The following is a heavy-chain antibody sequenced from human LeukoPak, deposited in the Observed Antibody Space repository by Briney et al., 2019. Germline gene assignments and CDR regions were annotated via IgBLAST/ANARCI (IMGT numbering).Heavy chain of an antibody. CDR1: GFTFSSYA. D-gene: IGHD3-10*01. Sequence: GGSLRLFCAASGFTFSSYAMSWVRQAPGKGLEWVSAISGSGGSTYYADSVKGRFTISRDNSKNTLYLQMNSLRAEDTAVYYCAKDHYGSGSYYNFLHFDYWGQGTLVTVSS. CDR3: AKDHYGSGSYYNFLHFDY. J-gene: IGHJ4*02. V-gene: IGHV3-23*01. CDR2: ISGSGGST.